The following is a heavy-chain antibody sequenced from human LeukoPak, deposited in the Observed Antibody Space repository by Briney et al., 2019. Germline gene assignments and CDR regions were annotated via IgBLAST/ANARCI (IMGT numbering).Heavy chain of an antibody. D-gene: IGHD4-23*01. V-gene: IGHV4-31*03. Sequence: SQTLSLTCTVSGGSISSGGYYWSWIRQHPGKGLEWIGYIYYSGSTYYNPSLKSRVTISVDTSKNQFSLKLSSVTAADTAVYYCARRAHYGGNCFDYWGQGTLVTVSS. CDR2: IYYSGST. CDR3: ARRAHYGGNCFDY. J-gene: IGHJ4*02. CDR1: GGSISSGGYY.